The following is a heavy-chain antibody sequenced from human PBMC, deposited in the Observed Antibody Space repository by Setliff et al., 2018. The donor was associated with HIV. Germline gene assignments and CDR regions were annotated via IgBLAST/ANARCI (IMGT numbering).Heavy chain of an antibody. J-gene: IGHJ3*01. CDR3: AREWSYGAFDTFDV. CDR2: IYTSGST. V-gene: IGHV4-4*07. D-gene: IGHD5-18*01. CDR1: GGTISSYY. Sequence: PSETLSLTCTVSGGTISSYYWSWIRQPAGKGLEWIGRIYTSGSTNYNPSLKSRVTMSVDTSKNQFSLKLGSVTAADTAVYYCAREWSYGAFDTFDVWGQGTMVTVSS.